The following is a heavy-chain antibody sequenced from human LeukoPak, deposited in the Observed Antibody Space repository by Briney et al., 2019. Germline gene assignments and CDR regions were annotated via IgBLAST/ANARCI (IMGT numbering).Heavy chain of an antibody. CDR2: ISSSGSTI. J-gene: IGHJ2*01. Sequence: GGSLRLSCAASGFTFSSYEMNWVRQAPGTGLEWVSYISSSGSTIYYADSVKGRFTISRDNAKNSLYLQMNSLRAEDTAVYYCARSYGDYDWYFDLWGRGTLVTVSS. D-gene: IGHD4-17*01. CDR1: GFTFSSYE. CDR3: ARSYGDYDWYFDL. V-gene: IGHV3-48*03.